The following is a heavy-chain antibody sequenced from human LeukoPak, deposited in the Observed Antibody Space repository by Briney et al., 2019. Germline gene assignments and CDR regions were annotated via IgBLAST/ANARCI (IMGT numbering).Heavy chain of an antibody. CDR2: NYSSGST. D-gene: IGHD6-13*01. V-gene: IGHV4-4*07. Sequence: PSETLSLTCTVSGGSISNFYWSWIRQPAGKTLEWIGRNYSSGSTNYNPSLKSRVTMSLDTSKNQFSLKLSSVTAADTAVYFCARETTGAGTARPFDYWGQGTLVTVSS. CDR3: ARETTGAGTARPFDY. CDR1: GGSISNFY. J-gene: IGHJ4*02.